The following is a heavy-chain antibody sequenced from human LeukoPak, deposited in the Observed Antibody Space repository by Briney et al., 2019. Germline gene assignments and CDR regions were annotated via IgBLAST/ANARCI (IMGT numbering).Heavy chain of an antibody. CDR1: GGTFSSYA. Sequence: GASVKVSCKASGGTFSSYAISWVRQAPGQGLEWMGGFDPEDGETIYAQKFQGRVTMTEDTSTDTAYMELSSLRSEDTAVYYCATGLRRPNYSNYPYAIDYWGQGTLVTVSS. CDR3: ATGLRRPNYSNYPYAIDY. CDR2: FDPEDGET. V-gene: IGHV1-24*01. J-gene: IGHJ4*02. D-gene: IGHD4-11*01.